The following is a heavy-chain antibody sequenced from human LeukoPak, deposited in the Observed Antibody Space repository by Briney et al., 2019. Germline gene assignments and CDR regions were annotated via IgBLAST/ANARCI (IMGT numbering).Heavy chain of an antibody. CDR3: ATTYDILSGSAMGDY. CDR2: IYYSGST. D-gene: IGHD3-10*01. V-gene: IGHV4-39*01. Sequence: SETLSLTCTVSGGSISSSSYYWGWIRQPPGKGLEWIGGIYYSGSTYYNPSLKSRVTISVDTSKNQFSLRLTSVTAADTAVYYCATTYDILSGSAMGDYWGQGTLVTVSS. J-gene: IGHJ4*02. CDR1: GGSISSSSYY.